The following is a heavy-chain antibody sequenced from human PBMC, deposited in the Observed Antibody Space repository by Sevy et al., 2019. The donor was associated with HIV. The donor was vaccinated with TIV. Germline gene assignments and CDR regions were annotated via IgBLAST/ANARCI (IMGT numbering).Heavy chain of an antibody. Sequence: GGSLRLSCAASGFTFNDYALHWVRQAPGKGLEWVAIISSDGDNTYYADTVKGRFTISRDNSKNTVYLQMNRLRAEDTAFYYCVREGAPYRNIRYCSGNNCFYNWSTPGAREPWSPSPQ. CDR1: GFTFNDYA. V-gene: IGHV3-30-3*01. D-gene: IGHD2-15*01. CDR2: ISSDGDNT. J-gene: IGHJ5*02. CDR3: VREGAPYRNIRYCSGNNCFYNWSTP.